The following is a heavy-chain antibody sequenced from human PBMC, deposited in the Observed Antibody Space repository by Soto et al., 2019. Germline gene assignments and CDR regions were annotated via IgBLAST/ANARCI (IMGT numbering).Heavy chain of an antibody. J-gene: IGHJ4*02. CDR3: ARDLGGQIVDY. CDR2: ISGYNGNT. V-gene: IGHV1-18*01. CDR1: GYTFTSYG. Sequence: QVQLVQSGAEVKKPGASVKVSCKASGYTFTSYGISWVRQTPGQGLEWMGWISGYNGNTKYAQKLQGRVTMATDTSTSTDYMELRSLRSDDTAVYYCARDLGGQIVDYWGQRTLVTVSS. D-gene: IGHD1-26*01.